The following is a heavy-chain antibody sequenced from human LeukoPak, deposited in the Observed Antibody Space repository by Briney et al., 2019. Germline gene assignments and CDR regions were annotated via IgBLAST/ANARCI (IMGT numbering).Heavy chain of an antibody. CDR2: ISSSNSYI. J-gene: IGHJ4*02. V-gene: IGHV3-21*01. D-gene: IGHD4-17*01. Sequence: GGSLRLSCAASGFTFSSYSMNWVRQAPGKGLEWVSSISSSNSYIYYADSVKGRFTISRDNAKNSLYLQMNSLRAEDTAVYYCARDADYGDYTPCGYWGQGTLVTVSS. CDR3: ARDADYGDYTPCGY. CDR1: GFTFSSYS.